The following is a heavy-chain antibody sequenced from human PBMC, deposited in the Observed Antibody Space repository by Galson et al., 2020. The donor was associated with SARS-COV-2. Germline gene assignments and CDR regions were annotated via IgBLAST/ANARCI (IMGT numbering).Heavy chain of an antibody. D-gene: IGHD3-22*01. CDR3: ARDSVAGYYDCGGYYLLDS. CDR2: IYTSGST. J-gene: IGHJ4*02. V-gene: IGHV4-61*02. Sequence: SETLSLTCSVSGGSISSGGYYWSWIRQPAGQGLEWIGRIYTSGSTNYNPSLKSLITISLETSKHQISLKLSSVTAADTAVYYCARDSVAGYYDCGGYYLLDSWGQGTLVTVSS. CDR1: GGSISSGGYY.